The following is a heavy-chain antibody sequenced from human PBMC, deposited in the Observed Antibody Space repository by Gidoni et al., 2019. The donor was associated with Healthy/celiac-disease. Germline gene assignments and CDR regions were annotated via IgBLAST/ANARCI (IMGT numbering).Heavy chain of an antibody. Sequence: EVQLVESGGGLVQPGGSLRLSCAASGFTFSSYWMHWVRQAPGKGPVWVSRINSDGSSTSYADSVKGRFTISRDNAKNTLYLQMNSLRAEDTAVYYCAREGREYYYDSSGYPAYYYYGMDVWGQGTTVTVSS. D-gene: IGHD3-22*01. CDR2: INSDGSST. CDR3: AREGREYYYDSSGYPAYYYYGMDV. J-gene: IGHJ6*02. V-gene: IGHV3-74*01. CDR1: GFTFSSYW.